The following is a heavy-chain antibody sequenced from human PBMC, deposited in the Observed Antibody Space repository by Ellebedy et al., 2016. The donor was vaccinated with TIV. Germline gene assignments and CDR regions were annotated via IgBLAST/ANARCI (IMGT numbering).Heavy chain of an antibody. CDR3: ATEYGDHFAFDV. CDR1: GASLSTSGVR. V-gene: IGHV2-70*04. D-gene: IGHD4-17*01. Sequence: SGPTLVKPTQTLTLTCTLSGASLSTSGVRVNWIRQPPGKALEWLARIDWNDDKFYSASLKTSLTISKDISTNQVVLAMTNLAPVDTATYYCATEYGDHFAFDVWGQGTSVTVSS. CDR2: IDWNDDK. J-gene: IGHJ3*01.